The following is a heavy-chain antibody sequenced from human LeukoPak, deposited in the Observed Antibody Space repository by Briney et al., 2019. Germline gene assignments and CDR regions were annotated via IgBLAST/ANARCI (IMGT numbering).Heavy chain of an antibody. CDR2: ISYSGNT. CDR1: GDSMSSYY. D-gene: IGHD2-2*01. J-gene: IGHJ4*02. V-gene: IGHV4-59*12. Sequence: PSETLSLTCTISGDSMSSYYWSWIRQPPGKGLEWIGYISYSGNTDYNPSLKSRVTMSVDTSKNQFSLKLSSVTAADTAVYYCAREYCSSTSCRLFDYWGQGTLVTVSS. CDR3: AREYCSSTSCRLFDY.